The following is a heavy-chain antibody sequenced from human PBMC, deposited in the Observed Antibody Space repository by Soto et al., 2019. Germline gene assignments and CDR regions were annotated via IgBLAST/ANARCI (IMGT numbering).Heavy chain of an antibody. J-gene: IGHJ4*02. D-gene: IGHD3-22*01. CDR3: AKWPYSNLDYTESSGYLDH. CDR1: GYSFSSHY. Sequence: ASVKVSCKASGYSFSSHYMHWVKQAPGQGLEWLGIINPTGGSTTYAEKFQGRVTMTADTDTETVYMELRRLRSADTARYYCAKWPYSNLDYTESSGYLDHWGQGTLVTVSS. V-gene: IGHV1-46*01. CDR2: INPTGGST.